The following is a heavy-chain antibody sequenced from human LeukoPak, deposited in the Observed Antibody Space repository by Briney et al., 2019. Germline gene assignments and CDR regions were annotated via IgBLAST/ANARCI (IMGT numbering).Heavy chain of an antibody. CDR1: GFSFSVYW. D-gene: IGHD2-8*02. J-gene: IGHJ4*02. V-gene: IGHV3-74*01. Sequence: QSGGSLRLSCAASGFSFSVYWMHWVRQAPGKGPVWVSRIKTDGSITDYADFVKGRFTISRDNSKSTLSLQMNSLRAEDTAIYYCATYRQVLLPFESWGQGTLVTVSS. CDR3: ATYRQVLLPFES. CDR2: IKTDGSIT.